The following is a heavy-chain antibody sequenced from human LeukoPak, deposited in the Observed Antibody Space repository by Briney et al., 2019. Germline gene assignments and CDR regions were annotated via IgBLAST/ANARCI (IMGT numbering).Heavy chain of an antibody. CDR1: GYTFTSYY. CDR2: IIPIFGTA. V-gene: IGHV1-69*05. CDR3: YHVDTAMVEY. Sequence: ASVKVSCKASGYTFTSYYMHWVRQAPGQGLEWMGGIIPIFGTANYAQKFQGRVTITTDESTSTAYMELSSLRSEDTAVYYCYHVDTAMVEYWGQGTLVTVSS. D-gene: IGHD5-18*01. J-gene: IGHJ4*02.